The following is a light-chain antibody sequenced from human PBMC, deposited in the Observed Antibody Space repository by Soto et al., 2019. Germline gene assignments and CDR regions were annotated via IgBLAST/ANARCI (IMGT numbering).Light chain of an antibody. CDR3: QQRSNWPIT. CDR2: GAS. V-gene: IGKV3D-20*02. J-gene: IGKJ5*01. Sequence: EFVLTQSPGTLSLSPGERATLSCRASQTVRNNYLAWYRQKSGQAPRLLIYGASTRATGIPARFSGSGSGTDFTLTISSLEPEDFAVYYCQQRSNWPITFGQGTRLEIK. CDR1: QTVRNNY.